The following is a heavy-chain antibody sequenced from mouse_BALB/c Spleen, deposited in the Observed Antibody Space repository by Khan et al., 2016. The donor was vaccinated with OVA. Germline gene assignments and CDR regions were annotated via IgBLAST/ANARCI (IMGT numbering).Heavy chain of an antibody. CDR1: GFAFNSYD. D-gene: IGHD2-10*01. CDR2: ISSTGSYT. Sequence: DVQLVESGGGLVKPGGSLKLSSEVSGFAFNSYDMSWVRQTPEKRLEWVATISSTGSYTYYPDSVKGRFTISRDTARNTLYLQMSSLRSEDTAFYYCTRPSYYGNPWFTYWGQGTLVTVSA. CDR3: TRPSYYGNPWFTY. V-gene: IGHV5-9*02. J-gene: IGHJ3*01.